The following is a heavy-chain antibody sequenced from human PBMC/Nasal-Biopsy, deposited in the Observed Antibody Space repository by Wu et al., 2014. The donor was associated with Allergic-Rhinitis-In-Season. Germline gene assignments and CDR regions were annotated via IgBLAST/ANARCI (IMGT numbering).Heavy chain of an antibody. CDR2: FYRSGST. D-gene: IGHD6-19*01. J-gene: IGHJ3*02. CDR1: GGSISSGGYS. V-gene: IGHV4-30-2*01. Sequence: TLSLTCYVSGGSISSGGYSWNWIRQPPGKGLELIGYFYRSGSTYYNPSLKSRVTISLDTSKNQFSLQLNSMTPEDTAVYYCARGVNSGFDIWGQGTLVTVSS. CDR3: ARGVNSGFDI.